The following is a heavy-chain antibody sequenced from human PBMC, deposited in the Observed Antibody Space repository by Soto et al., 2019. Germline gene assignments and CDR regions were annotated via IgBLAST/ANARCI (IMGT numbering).Heavy chain of an antibody. CDR2: INAGNGNT. Sequence: ASVKVSCKASGYTFTSYAMHCVRQAPGQRLEWMGWINAGNGNTKYSQKLQGRVTITRDFFTSTAYMELSSLRSEDTAVYYCARRARIGAQLWLPFDLWAQGSLVTVSS. V-gene: IGHV1-3*01. CDR3: ARRARIGAQLWLPFDL. CDR1: GYTFTSYA. D-gene: IGHD5-18*01. J-gene: IGHJ4*02.